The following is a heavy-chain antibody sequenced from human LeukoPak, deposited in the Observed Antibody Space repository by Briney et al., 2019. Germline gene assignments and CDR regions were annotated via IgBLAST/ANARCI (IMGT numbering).Heavy chain of an antibody. J-gene: IGHJ5*02. CDR1: GYTFTSYG. Sequence: ASVKVSCKASGYTFTSYGISWVRQAPGQGLEWMGIINPSGGSTSYAQKFQGRVTMTRDTSTSTVYMELSSLRSEDTAVYYCARGPPKYSSANWFDPWGQGTLVTVSS. V-gene: IGHV1-46*01. D-gene: IGHD6-19*01. CDR2: INPSGGST. CDR3: ARGPPKYSSANWFDP.